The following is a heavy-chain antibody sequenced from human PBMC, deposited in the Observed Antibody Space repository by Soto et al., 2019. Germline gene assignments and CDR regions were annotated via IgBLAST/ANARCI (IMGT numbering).Heavy chain of an antibody. CDR3: AIVCSSGWSPDY. CDR2: IFYSGST. J-gene: IGHJ4*02. D-gene: IGHD6-19*01. V-gene: IGHV4-59*11. Sequence: ASGTLSLTCTFSGGSISGHYWIWIRQSPGKRLEWIRYIFYSGSTNYNPPLKSGVTLSVDTSKNQFSLRLSSVTAADTAVYYFAIVCSSGWSPDYLGQGTLLTVSS. CDR1: GGSISGHY.